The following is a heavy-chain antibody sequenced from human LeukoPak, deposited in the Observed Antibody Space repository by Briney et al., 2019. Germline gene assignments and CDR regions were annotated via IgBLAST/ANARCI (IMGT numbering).Heavy chain of an antibody. D-gene: IGHD2-15*01. V-gene: IGHV3-23*01. Sequence: GGSLRLSCAASGSTFSDYAMSWVRQAPGKGLEWVSGISGRGGSTFYTDSVKGQFTISRDNSKNTLYLQMNSLRAEDTAVYFCAKFRGVVAAFHDAFDIWGQGTMVTVSS. CDR3: AKFRGVVAAFHDAFDI. CDR2: ISGRGGST. CDR1: GSTFSDYA. J-gene: IGHJ3*02.